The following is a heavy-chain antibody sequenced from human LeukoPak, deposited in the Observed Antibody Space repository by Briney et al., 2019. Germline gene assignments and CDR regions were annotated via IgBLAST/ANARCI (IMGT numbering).Heavy chain of an antibody. CDR1: GFTFSDHY. D-gene: IGHD6-25*01. V-gene: IGHV3-15*07. J-gene: IGHJ4*02. CDR3: AKYGYSGARYYFDY. Sequence: GGSLRLSCAASGFTFSDHYMDWVRQAPGRGLEWVGRIKSKSDGGTADYAAPVKGRFTISRDDSKNTLYLQMDSLKIEDTAVYHCAKYGYSGARYYFDYWGQGALVTVSS. CDR2: IKSKSDGGTA.